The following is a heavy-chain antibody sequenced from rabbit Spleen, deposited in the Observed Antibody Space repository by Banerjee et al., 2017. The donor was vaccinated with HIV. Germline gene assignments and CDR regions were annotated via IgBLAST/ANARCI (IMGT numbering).Heavy chain of an antibody. CDR3: VRDQAGYAGYGPWYFNL. CDR2: IDPIFGST. D-gene: IGHD7-1*01. J-gene: IGHJ4*01. CDR1: GFSFSSSYY. Sequence: QSLEESGGGLVQPEGSLTLTCTASGFSFSSSYYMCWVRQAPGKGLEWIGYIDPIFGSTYYASWVNGRFTISRHIAQNTLYLQLNSLTAADTATYFCVRDQAGYAGYGPWYFNLWGPGTLVTVS. V-gene: IGHV1S40*01.